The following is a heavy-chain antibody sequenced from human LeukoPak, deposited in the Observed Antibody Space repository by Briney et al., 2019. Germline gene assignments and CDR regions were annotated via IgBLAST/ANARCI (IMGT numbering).Heavy chain of an antibody. J-gene: IGHJ5*02. CDR2: IDHSGST. D-gene: IGHD3-16*01. CDR1: GGFISSNW. CDR3: ARLRPRMITFGEVIGWFDP. V-gene: IGHV4-4*02. Sequence: PSETLSLTCAVSGGFISSNWWSWVRQPPGKGLEWIGEIDHSGSTNYNPSLKSRVTISVDKSESQFSLKLSSVTAADTAVYYCARLRPRMITFGEVIGWFDPWGQGTLVTVSS.